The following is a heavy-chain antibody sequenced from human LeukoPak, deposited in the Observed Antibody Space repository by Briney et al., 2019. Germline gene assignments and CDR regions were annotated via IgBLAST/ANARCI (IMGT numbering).Heavy chain of an antibody. CDR3: ARHEAGSLDF. J-gene: IGHJ4*02. Sequence: GGSLRLSCAASGFTFDDYAMHWVRQAPGKGLEWVSGISWNSGNIGYADSVKGRFTISRDNAKNSLYLQMNSLRAEDTALYYCARHEAGSLDFWGQGTLVTVSS. D-gene: IGHD6-19*01. V-gene: IGHV3-9*01. CDR2: ISWNSGNI. CDR1: GFTFDDYA.